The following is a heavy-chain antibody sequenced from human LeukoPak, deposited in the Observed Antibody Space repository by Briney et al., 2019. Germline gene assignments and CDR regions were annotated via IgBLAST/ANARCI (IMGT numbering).Heavy chain of an antibody. Sequence: GGSLRLSCAASGFTFSSYSMNWVRQAPGKGLEGVSYISSSSSTIYYADSVKGRFTMSRDNAKDSLYLQMNSLRAEDTAVYYCARDAYVWGSYRYDYWGQGTLVTVSS. D-gene: IGHD3-16*02. CDR1: GFTFSSYS. CDR2: ISSSSSTI. V-gene: IGHV3-48*01. J-gene: IGHJ4*02. CDR3: ARDAYVWGSYRYDY.